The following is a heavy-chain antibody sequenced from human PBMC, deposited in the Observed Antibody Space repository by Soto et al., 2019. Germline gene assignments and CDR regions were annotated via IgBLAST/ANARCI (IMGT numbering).Heavy chain of an antibody. V-gene: IGHV1-18*04. CDR1: GYTFTSYY. CDR3: ARVPPFDYDFWSGYYYGMDV. Sequence: ASVKVSCKASGYTFTSYYMHWVRQAPGQGLEWMGWISAYNGNTNYAQKLQGRVTMTTDTSTSTAYMELRSLRSDDTAVYYCARVPPFDYDFWSGYYYGMDVWGQGTTVTVSS. J-gene: IGHJ6*02. D-gene: IGHD3-3*01. CDR2: ISAYNGNT.